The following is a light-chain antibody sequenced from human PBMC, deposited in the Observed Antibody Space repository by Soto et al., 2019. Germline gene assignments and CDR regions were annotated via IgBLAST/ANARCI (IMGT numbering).Light chain of an antibody. CDR2: EVS. J-gene: IGLJ1*01. CDR3: SSYAGSNKSV. Sequence: QSVLTQPPSASWSPGQSVTISCTGTSSDVGGYNYVSWYQQHPGKAPKLMIYEVSKRPSGVPDRFSGSKSGNTASLTVSGRQPEDEADYYCSSYAGSNKSVFGTGTKLTVL. CDR1: SSDVGGYNY. V-gene: IGLV2-8*01.